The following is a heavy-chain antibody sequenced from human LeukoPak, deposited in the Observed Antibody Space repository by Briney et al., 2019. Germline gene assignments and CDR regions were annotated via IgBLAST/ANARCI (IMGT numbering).Heavy chain of an antibody. Sequence: SVKVSCKASGGTLSSYAISWVRQAPGQGLEWMGGIIPIFGTANYAQKFQGRVTITADRSTSTAYMELSSLRSEDTAVYYCARILSSSGYYYEDAFDIWGQGTMVTVSS. V-gene: IGHV1-69*06. CDR1: GGTLSSYA. CDR3: ARILSSSGYYYEDAFDI. J-gene: IGHJ3*02. D-gene: IGHD3-22*01. CDR2: IIPIFGTA.